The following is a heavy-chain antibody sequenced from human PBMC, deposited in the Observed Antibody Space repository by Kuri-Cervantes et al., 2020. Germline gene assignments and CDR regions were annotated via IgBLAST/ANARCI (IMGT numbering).Heavy chain of an antibody. D-gene: IGHD2-2*01. V-gene: IGHV3-48*02. CDR3: ARDVVVPAAIKATYYYYYGMDV. CDR2: ISSSSSTI. CDR1: GFTFSSYS. Sequence: GGSLRLSCAASGFTFSSYSMNWVRQAPGKGLEWVSYISSSSSTIYYADSVKGRFTISRDNAKNSLYLQMNSLRDEDTAVYYCARDVVVPAAIKATYYYYYGMDVWGQGTTVTVSS. J-gene: IGHJ6*02.